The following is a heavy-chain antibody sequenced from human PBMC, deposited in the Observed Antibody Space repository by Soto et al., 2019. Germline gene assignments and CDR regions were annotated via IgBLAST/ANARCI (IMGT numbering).Heavy chain of an antibody. D-gene: IGHD3-10*01. V-gene: IGHV1-69*02. CDR2: INPILSMS. Sequence: QVQLVQSGAEVKKPGSSVRVSCKASGDTFNFYSINWVRQAPGLGLEWMGRINPILSMSNYAPRFQGRVTMTADKSTSTAYMELSSLSSEDTAMYYCASSYGSGYRAFDSWGQGALVTVS. J-gene: IGHJ5*01. CDR1: GDTFNFYS. CDR3: ASSYGSGYRAFDS.